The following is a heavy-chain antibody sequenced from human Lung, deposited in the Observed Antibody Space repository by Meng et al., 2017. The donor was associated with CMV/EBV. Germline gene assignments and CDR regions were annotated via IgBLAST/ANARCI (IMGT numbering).Heavy chain of an antibody. D-gene: IGHD5-18*01. CDR2: VSSSSSYV. CDR1: FSSYS. Sequence: FSSYSINWVRQAPEKGLEWVSSVSSSSSYVYYADSVKGRFTISRDNAKNSLYLQMNSLRAEDTAVYYCARPPSAAVDTAMVPPYFDYWGQGTLVTVSS. J-gene: IGHJ4*02. V-gene: IGHV3-21*01. CDR3: ARPPSAAVDTAMVPPYFDY.